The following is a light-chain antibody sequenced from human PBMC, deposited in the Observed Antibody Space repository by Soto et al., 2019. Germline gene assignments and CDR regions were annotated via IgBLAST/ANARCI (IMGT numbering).Light chain of an antibody. Sequence: DIQMTQSPSTLSASVGDRVTITCRASQSISSWLAWYQQKPGKAPKLLIYKASSLESGVPSRFSGSGSGTEFTLTISSLQPDDFATYYCQQYNSIRFTFGGGTKVEIK. CDR1: QSISSW. J-gene: IGKJ4*01. CDR3: QQYNSIRFT. V-gene: IGKV1-5*03. CDR2: KAS.